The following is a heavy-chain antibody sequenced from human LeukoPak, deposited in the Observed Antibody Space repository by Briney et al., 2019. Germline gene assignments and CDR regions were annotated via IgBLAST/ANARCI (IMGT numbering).Heavy chain of an antibody. D-gene: IGHD1-14*01. Sequence: SETLSLTCTVSGGSISSSSYYWGWIRRPPGKGLEWIGGIYYSGSTYYNPSLKSRDTISVDSSKNHVSLKLSSVTAAYTAVYSGAREITWHMDVWGKATAVTVPS. CDR2: IYYSGST. CDR1: GGSISSSSYY. J-gene: IGHJ6*03. CDR3: AREITWHMDV. V-gene: IGHV4-39*07.